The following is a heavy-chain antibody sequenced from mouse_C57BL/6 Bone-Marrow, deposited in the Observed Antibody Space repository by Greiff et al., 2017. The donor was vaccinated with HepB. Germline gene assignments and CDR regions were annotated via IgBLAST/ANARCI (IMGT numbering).Heavy chain of an antibody. CDR3: AGQLRSLFAY. Sequence: QVQLKQPGTELVKPGASVKLSCKASGYTFTSYWMHWVKQRPGQGLEWIGDIKPSNGGTNYNEKFKSKATLTVDKSSSTAYMQPSSLTSEDSAVYYCAGQLRSLFAYWGQGTLVTVSA. J-gene: IGHJ3*01. V-gene: IGHV1-53*01. CDR2: IKPSNGGT. D-gene: IGHD3-2*02. CDR1: GYTFTSYW.